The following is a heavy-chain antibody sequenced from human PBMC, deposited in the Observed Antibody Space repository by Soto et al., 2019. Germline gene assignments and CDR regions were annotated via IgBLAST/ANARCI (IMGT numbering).Heavy chain of an antibody. CDR2: INPNSGVT. J-gene: IGHJ5*02. CDR1: GCTFTANY. V-gene: IGHV1-2*02. D-gene: IGHD5-12*01. Sequence: ASVKVSCKASGCTFTANYMHWVRQAPGEGLEWMGWINPNSGVTYYAPKFQGGVTMTRDTSISTASLELRGLRSDDTAVYYCARANSGDDDEFDPWGQGTLVTVSS. CDR3: ARANSGDDDEFDP.